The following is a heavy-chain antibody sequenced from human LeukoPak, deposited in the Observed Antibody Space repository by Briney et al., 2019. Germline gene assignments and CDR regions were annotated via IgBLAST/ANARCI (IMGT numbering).Heavy chain of an antibody. J-gene: IGHJ4*02. Sequence: PGGSLRLSCAASGFTFSSYGMSWVRQAPGKGLEWVSAISGSGGSTYYADSVKGRFTISRDNSKNTLYLQMNSLRAEDTAVYYCARDCSGGSCCDYWGQGTLVAVSS. D-gene: IGHD2-15*01. V-gene: IGHV3-23*01. CDR1: GFTFSSYG. CDR2: ISGSGGST. CDR3: ARDCSGGSCCDY.